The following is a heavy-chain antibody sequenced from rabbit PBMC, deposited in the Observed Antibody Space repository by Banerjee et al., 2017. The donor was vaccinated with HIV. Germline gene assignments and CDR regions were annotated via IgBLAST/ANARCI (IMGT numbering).Heavy chain of an antibody. CDR2: IYGSGTTST. Sequence: QSLEESGGGLVQPEGSLTLTCTASGFDFTTDSMCWVRQTPGKGLEWIACIYGSGTTSTDYKSWAKGRFTISKASSTTVTLQMTSLTAADTATYFCARGADYAYTRGMDLWGQGTLVTVS. CDR3: ARGADYAYTRGMDL. J-gene: IGHJ6*01. CDR1: GFDFTTDS. V-gene: IGHV1S40*01. D-gene: IGHD6-1*01.